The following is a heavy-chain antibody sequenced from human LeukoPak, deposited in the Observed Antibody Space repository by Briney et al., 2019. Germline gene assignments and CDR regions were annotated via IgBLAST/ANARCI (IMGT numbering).Heavy chain of an antibody. D-gene: IGHD6-19*01. CDR2: ISYDGSNK. V-gene: IGHV3-30*03. CDR3: ATATAYSSGWVYGMDV. Sequence: GGSLRLSCAASGFTFSSYGMHWVRQAPGKGLEWVAVISYDGSNKYYADSVKGRFTISRDNSKNTLYLQMNSLRAEDTAVYYCATATAYSSGWVYGMDVWGQGTTVTVSS. J-gene: IGHJ6*02. CDR1: GFTFSSYG.